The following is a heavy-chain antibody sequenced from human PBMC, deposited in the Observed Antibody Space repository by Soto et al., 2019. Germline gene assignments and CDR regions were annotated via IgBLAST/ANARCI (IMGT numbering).Heavy chain of an antibody. V-gene: IGHV1-3*01. CDR2: INAGNGNT. J-gene: IGHJ4*02. D-gene: IGHD1-26*01. Sequence: ASVKVSCKASGYTFTSYAMHWVRQAPGQRLEWMGWINAGNGNTKYSQKFQGRVTITRDTSASTAYMELSSLRSEDTAVYYCAREGEVGATLHYFDYWGQGTLVTVSS. CDR1: GYTFTSYA. CDR3: AREGEVGATLHYFDY.